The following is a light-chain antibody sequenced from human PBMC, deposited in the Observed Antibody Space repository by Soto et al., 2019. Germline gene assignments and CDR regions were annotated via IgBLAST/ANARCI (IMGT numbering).Light chain of an antibody. V-gene: IGLV2-8*01. CDR3: SSYAGSNNYVI. CDR2: EVS. CDR1: SSDVGNYDY. J-gene: IGLJ2*01. Sequence: QSVLTQPPSASGSPGQSVTISCTGTSSDVGNYDYVSWYQQHPGKAPKLMIFEVSKRSSGVPGRFSGSKSGNTASLTVSGLQAEDEADYFCSSYAGSNNYVIFGGGTQLTVL.